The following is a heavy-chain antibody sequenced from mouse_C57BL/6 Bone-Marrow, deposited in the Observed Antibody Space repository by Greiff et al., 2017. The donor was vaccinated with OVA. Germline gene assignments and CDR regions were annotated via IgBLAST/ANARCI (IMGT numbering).Heavy chain of an antibody. D-gene: IGHD2-1*01. Sequence: QVQLQQSGAELVKPGASVKFSCTASGYTFTSYWMYWVKQRPGQGLEWIGMIHPNSGSTNYNEKFKSRATLTVDKSSITVYLQLNSLTSEDSAVYYYERESLLKYFDDWGTGTTVTVSS. CDR3: ERESLLKYFDD. J-gene: IGHJ1*03. CDR1: GYTFTSYW. CDR2: IHPNSGST. V-gene: IGHV1-64*01.